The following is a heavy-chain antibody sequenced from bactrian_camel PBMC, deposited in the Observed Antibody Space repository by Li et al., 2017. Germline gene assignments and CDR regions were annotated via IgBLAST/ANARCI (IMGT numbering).Heavy chain of an antibody. CDR2: IATGAGRT. V-gene: IGHV3-3*01. Sequence: VQLVESGGGSVQAGGSLVLSCKVSGDDIDTACVAWFRQLPGKERERIANIATGAGRTYYADSVKGRFAIPRDHAKNTVYLQMDSLKPEDTAMYYCAADPTGLDCYSGSPFIGQGTQVTVS. J-gene: IGHJ4*01. CDR1: GDDIDTAC. D-gene: IGHD3*01.